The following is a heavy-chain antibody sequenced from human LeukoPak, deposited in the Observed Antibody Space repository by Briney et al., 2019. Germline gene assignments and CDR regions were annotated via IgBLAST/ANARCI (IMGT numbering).Heavy chain of an antibody. CDR2: IYPGDSDT. J-gene: IGHJ4*02. V-gene: IGHV5-51*01. D-gene: IGHD3-10*01. Sequence: GESLKISYKGSGYSFTSYWIGWVRQMPGKGLEWMGIIYPGDSDTRYSPSFQGQVTISADKSISTAYLQWSSLKASDTAMYYCARRYYYGSGSYLYYFDYWGQGTLVTVSS. CDR3: ARRYYYGSGSYLYYFDY. CDR1: GYSFTSYW.